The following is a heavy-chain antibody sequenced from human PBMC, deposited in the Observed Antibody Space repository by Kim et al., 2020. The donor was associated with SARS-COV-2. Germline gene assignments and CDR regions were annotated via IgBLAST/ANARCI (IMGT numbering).Heavy chain of an antibody. CDR1: GFTFSSYA. D-gene: IGHD6-13*01. Sequence: GGSLRLSCSASGFTFSSYAMHWVRQAPGKGLEYVSAISSNGGSTYYADSVKGRFTISRDNSKNTLYLQMSSLRAEDTAVYYCVKDGYKGLYSSSWYSPSYYYYYGMDVWGQGTTVTVSS. CDR2: ISSNGGST. V-gene: IGHV3-64D*09. J-gene: IGHJ6*02. CDR3: VKDGYKGLYSSSWYSPSYYYYYGMDV.